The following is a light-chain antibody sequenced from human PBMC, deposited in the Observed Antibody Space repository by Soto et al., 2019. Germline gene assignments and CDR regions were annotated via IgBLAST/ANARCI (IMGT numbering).Light chain of an antibody. CDR1: QSISTW. CDR3: KQYNSFWT. V-gene: IGKV1-5*01. Sequence: DIQMTQSPSTLSASVGDRVTITCRASQSISTWLAWYQQKPGKAPKLLIYDASYLERGVPSRFSGSGSGTEFTLTISDLQPDDLATYYCKQYNSFWTFGQGTKVEI. CDR2: DAS. J-gene: IGKJ1*01.